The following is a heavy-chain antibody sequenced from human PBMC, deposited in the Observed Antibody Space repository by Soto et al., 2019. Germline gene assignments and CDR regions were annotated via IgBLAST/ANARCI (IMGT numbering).Heavy chain of an antibody. CDR1: GGTFSSYA. J-gene: IGHJ5*02. CDR3: ARDLGYCTNGVCLNWFDP. CDR2: IIPIFGTA. V-gene: IGHV1-69*12. Sequence: QVQLVQSGAEVKKPGSSVKVSCKASGGTFSSYAISWVRQAPGQGLEWMGGIIPIFGTANYAQKFQGRVTITADESTSTAYMELSSLRSEDTAVYYWARDLGYCTNGVCLNWFDPWGQGTLVTVSS. D-gene: IGHD2-8*01.